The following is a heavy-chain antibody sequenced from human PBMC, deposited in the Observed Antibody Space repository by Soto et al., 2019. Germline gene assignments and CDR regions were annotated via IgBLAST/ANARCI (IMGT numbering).Heavy chain of an antibody. CDR3: ERFIREQWLVGWFDP. D-gene: IGHD6-19*01. V-gene: IGHV1-18*01. CDR1: GYTFTSYG. CDR2: ISAYNGNT. Sequence: VKVSCKASGYTFTSYGISWVRLAPGQGLEWMGWISAYNGNTNYAQKLQGRVTMTTDTSTSTAYMELRSLRSDDTAVYYCERFIREQWLVGWFDPWGQGTLVTVSS. J-gene: IGHJ5*02.